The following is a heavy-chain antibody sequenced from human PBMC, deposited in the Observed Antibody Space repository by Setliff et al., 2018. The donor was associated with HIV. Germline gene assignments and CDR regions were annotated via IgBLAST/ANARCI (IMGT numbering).Heavy chain of an antibody. CDR3: ARGVVDYDFWSGSGDYYYMDV. D-gene: IGHD3-3*01. V-gene: IGHV4-59*11. CDR2: IYYSVST. Sequence: PSETLSLTCTVSGGSMNSHYWSWIRQFPGRGLEWIGYIYYSVSTKYNPSLKSRVSMSIDTSKNQFSLKMSSVTAADTAVYYCARGVVDYDFWSGSGDYYYMDVWGKGTTVTVSS. CDR1: GGSMNSHY. J-gene: IGHJ6*03.